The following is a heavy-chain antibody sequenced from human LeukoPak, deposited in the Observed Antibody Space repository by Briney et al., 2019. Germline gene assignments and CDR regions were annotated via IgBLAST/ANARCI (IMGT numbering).Heavy chain of an antibody. CDR1: IGSISSSKW. CDR2: IYLYGTT. D-gene: IGHD6-19*01. CDR3: ASNSGWYGGELDY. J-gene: IGHJ4*02. V-gene: IGHV4-4*02. Sequence: SETLSLTCSVSIGSISSSKWWSWVRQSPVKGLEWIGEIYLYGTTNYNPSFTSRVTMSVDRSRNQFSLKLSSVTAADTAVYYCASNSGWYGGELDYWGQGTLVTVSS.